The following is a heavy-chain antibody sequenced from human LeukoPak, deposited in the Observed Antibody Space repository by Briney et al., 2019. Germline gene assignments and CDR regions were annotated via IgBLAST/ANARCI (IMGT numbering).Heavy chain of an antibody. Sequence: GASVKVSCKASGYTFTSYDINWVRRATGQGLEWMGWMNPNSGNTGYAQKFQGRVTMTRNTSISTAYMELSSLRSEDTAVYYCARGRGSSWYEADDAFDIWGQGTMVTVSS. J-gene: IGHJ3*02. CDR2: MNPNSGNT. CDR1: GYTFTSYD. D-gene: IGHD6-13*01. CDR3: ARGRGSSWYEADDAFDI. V-gene: IGHV1-8*01.